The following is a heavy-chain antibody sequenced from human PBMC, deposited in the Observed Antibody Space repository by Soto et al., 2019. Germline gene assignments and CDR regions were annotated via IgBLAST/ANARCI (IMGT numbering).Heavy chain of an antibody. CDR1: GYTFTGYY. J-gene: IGHJ5*02. CDR2: INPNSGGT. D-gene: IGHD1-7*01. V-gene: IGHV1-2*04. Sequence: ASVKVSCKASGYTFTGYYMHWVRQAPGQGLEWMGWINPNSGGTNYAQKFQGWVTMTRDTSISTAYMELSRLRSDDTAVYYCARAGTTSVHKALNWFDPWGQGTLVTVSS. CDR3: ARAGTTSVHKALNWFDP.